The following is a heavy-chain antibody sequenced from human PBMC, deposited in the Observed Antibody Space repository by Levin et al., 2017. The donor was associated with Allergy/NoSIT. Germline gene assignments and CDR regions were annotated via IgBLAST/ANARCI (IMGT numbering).Heavy chain of an antibody. Sequence: TPSETLSLTCAVYGGSFSGYYWSWIRQPPGKGLEWIGEINHSGSTNYNPSLKSRVTISVDTSKNQFSLKLSSVTAADTAVYYCARGKGGGYGWFDPWGQGTLVTVSS. J-gene: IGHJ5*02. CDR3: ARGKGGGYGWFDP. CDR2: INHSGST. V-gene: IGHV4-34*01. CDR1: GGSFSGYY. D-gene: IGHD6-19*01.